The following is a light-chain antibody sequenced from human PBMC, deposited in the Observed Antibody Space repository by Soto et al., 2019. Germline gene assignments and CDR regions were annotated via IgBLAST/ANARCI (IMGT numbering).Light chain of an antibody. Sequence: QSVLTQPRSVSGSPGQSVTISCTGTSSDVGGSNLVSWYQQHAGRAPKLVIYDVIKRPSGVPDRFSGSKSGNTASLTISGLQGEDQADYYCCSYAGNSLWVFGGGTKLTVL. J-gene: IGLJ3*02. CDR2: DVI. CDR3: CSYAGNSLWV. V-gene: IGLV2-11*01. CDR1: SSDVGGSNL.